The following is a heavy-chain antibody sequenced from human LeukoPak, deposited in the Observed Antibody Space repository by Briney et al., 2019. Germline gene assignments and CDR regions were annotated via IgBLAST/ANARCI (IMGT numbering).Heavy chain of an antibody. J-gene: IGHJ4*02. Sequence: GESLKTSCKGSGYSFTSYWIGWVRQMPGKGLEWMGIIYPGDSDTRYSPSIQGQVTISADKSISTAYLQWSSLKASDTAMDYCARHRRYYGSGIYCFDYWGQGTLVTVSS. CDR1: GYSFTSYW. CDR3: ARHRRYYGSGIYCFDY. CDR2: IYPGDSDT. D-gene: IGHD3-10*01. V-gene: IGHV5-51*01.